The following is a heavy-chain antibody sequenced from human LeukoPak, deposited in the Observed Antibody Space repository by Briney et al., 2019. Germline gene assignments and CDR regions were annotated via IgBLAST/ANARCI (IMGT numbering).Heavy chain of an antibody. CDR1: GFTFSTYW. J-gene: IGHJ4*02. D-gene: IGHD1-26*01. CDR2: IKEDESEK. V-gene: IGHV3-7*03. CDR3: AKGGKWDVTPFDY. Sequence: PGGSLRLSCAASGFTFSTYWMHWVRQAPGKGLEWVANIKEDESEKYYVGSVKGRFTISRDNAKNSLYLQMNSLRVEDTAVYYCAKGGKWDVTPFDYWGQGTLVTVSS.